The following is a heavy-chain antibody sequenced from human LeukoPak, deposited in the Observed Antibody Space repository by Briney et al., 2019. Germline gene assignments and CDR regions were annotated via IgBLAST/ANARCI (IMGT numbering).Heavy chain of an antibody. Sequence: ASVKVSCKTSGYTFTSYGVSWVRQAPGQGLEWMGWISGYNGNTNYAQKYRGRVTMTIDTSTSTVYMELRSLRSDDTAVYYCARDLDDSSGSSFDYWGQGTLVTVSS. CDR3: ARDLDDSSGSSFDY. CDR1: GYTFTSYG. D-gene: IGHD3-22*01. CDR2: ISGYNGNT. V-gene: IGHV1-18*01. J-gene: IGHJ4*02.